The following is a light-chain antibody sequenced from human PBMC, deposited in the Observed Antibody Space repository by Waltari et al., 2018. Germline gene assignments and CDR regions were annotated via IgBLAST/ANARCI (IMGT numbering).Light chain of an antibody. Sequence: EVVLTQSPGTLSLSPGERATLSCRASQSVSSSYLAWYQQKLGQAPRLLMYGASSRATGIPDRFSGSGSGTDFTLTISRLEPEDLAVYYCQQYGSSSWTFGQGTKVEIK. CDR2: GAS. J-gene: IGKJ1*01. CDR1: QSVSSSY. CDR3: QQYGSSSWT. V-gene: IGKV3-20*01.